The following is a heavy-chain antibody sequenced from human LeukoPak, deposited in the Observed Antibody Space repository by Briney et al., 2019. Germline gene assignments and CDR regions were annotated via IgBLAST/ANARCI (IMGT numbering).Heavy chain of an antibody. J-gene: IGHJ6*03. V-gene: IGHV1-69*05. CDR2: IIPIFGTA. CDR1: GGTFSSYA. CDR3: AYLERRFRDFYYYMDV. D-gene: IGHD1-1*01. Sequence: SVKVSCKASGGTFSSYAISWVRQAPGQGLEWMGGIIPIFGTANYAQKFQGRVTITTDESTSTAYMELSSLRSEDTAVYYCAYLERRFRDFYYYMDVRGKGTTVTVSS.